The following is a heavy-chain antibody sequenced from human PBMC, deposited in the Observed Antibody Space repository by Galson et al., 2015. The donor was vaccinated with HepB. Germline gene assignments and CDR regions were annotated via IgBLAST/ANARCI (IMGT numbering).Heavy chain of an antibody. D-gene: IGHD3-9*01. CDR3: AREYYDILTGYRYGMDV. CDR1: GFTFSSYA. CDR2: ISYDGSNK. V-gene: IGHV3-30-3*01. Sequence: LRLSCAASGFTFSSYAMHWVRQAPGKGLEWVAVISYDGSNKYYADSVKGRFTISRDNSKNTLYLQMNSLRAEDTAVYYCAREYYDILTGYRYGMDVWGQGTTVTVSS. J-gene: IGHJ6*02.